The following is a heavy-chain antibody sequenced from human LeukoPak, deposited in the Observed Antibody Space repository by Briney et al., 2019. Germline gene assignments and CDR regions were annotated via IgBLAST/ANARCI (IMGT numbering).Heavy chain of an antibody. CDR2: IYYSGST. D-gene: IGHD6-19*01. CDR3: ARSYSSGPFDL. J-gene: IGHJ4*02. CDR1: GFTFSTYW. V-gene: IGHV4-59*01. Sequence: PGGSLRLSCAASGFTFSTYWMTWIRQPPGKGLEWIGYIYYSGSTKYNASLKSRVTISLDTSNNQFSLKLRSMTAADTAVYYCARSYSSGPFDLWGQGTLVIASS.